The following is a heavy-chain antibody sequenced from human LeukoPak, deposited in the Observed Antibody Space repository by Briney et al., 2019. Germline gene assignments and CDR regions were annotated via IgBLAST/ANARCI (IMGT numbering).Heavy chain of an antibody. CDR2: ISSSSSYI. V-gene: IGHV3-21*01. CDR1: GFTFSSYS. CDR3: ARQRDYYYDSSGYYPRAGMSLDAFDI. Sequence: GGSLRLSCAASGFTFSSYSMNWVRQAPGKGLEWVSSISSSSSYIYYADSVKGRFTNSRDNAKNSLYLQMNSLRAEDTAVYYCARQRDYYYDSSGYYPRAGMSLDAFDIWGQGTMVTVSS. J-gene: IGHJ3*02. D-gene: IGHD3-22*01.